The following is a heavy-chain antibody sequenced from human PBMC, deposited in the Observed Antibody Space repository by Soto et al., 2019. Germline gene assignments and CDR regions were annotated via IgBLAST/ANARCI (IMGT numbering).Heavy chain of an antibody. Sequence: EVQLLESGGGLVQPGGSLRLSCAASGFTFSSYAMSWVRQAPGKGLEWVSGISASGGSTKYADSVKGRFTISRDNAKNTLYLQMNSLRAEDTAVYYCARAYSGCSSTSCYRMNWFDPWGQGTLVTVSS. D-gene: IGHD2-2*01. CDR3: ARAYSGCSSTSCYRMNWFDP. J-gene: IGHJ5*02. CDR1: GFTFSSYA. CDR2: ISASGGST. V-gene: IGHV3-23*01.